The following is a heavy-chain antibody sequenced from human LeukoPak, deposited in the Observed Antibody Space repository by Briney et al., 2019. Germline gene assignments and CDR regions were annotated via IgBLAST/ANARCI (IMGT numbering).Heavy chain of an antibody. Sequence: SETLSLTCTVSGGSISSSSYYWGWIRQPPGKGLEWIGTIYYSGSTYYSPSLESRVTISVDTSKSQFSLKLNSLTAADTAVYYCARQARITARNYDRGYFDYWGQGTLVTVFS. CDR2: IYYSGST. CDR1: GGSISSSSYY. CDR3: ARQARITARNYDRGYFDY. D-gene: IGHD3-16*01. V-gene: IGHV4-39*01. J-gene: IGHJ4*02.